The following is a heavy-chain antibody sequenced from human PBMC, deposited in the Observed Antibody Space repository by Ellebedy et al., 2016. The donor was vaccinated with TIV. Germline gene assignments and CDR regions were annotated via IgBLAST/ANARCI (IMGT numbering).Heavy chain of an antibody. CDR3: VRGGGYIVEEIDY. CDR1: GFPFSSFG. J-gene: IGHJ4*02. Sequence: PGGSLRLSCEASGFPFSSFGMHWVRRPPGKGLEWVAVIEYDGANEYSAESLKGRFTISRDDSKDTLYLRMDSLRAEDTAIYYCVRGGGYIVEEIDYWGQGTQVTVSS. CDR2: IEYDGANE. V-gene: IGHV3-33*05. D-gene: IGHD5/OR15-5a*01.